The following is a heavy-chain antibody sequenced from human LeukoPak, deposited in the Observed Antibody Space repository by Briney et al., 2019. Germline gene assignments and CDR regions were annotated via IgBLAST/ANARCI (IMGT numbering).Heavy chain of an antibody. CDR1: GFPFSTYS. Sequence: GGSLRLSCAASGFPFSTYSMTWVRQAPGKGMEWVSAISGHGDRTYYAESVKGRFTISRDDSKNTVSLQMNSLRAEDTAVYYCGREDSTMELSLDHWGQGTPVIVSS. J-gene: IGHJ4*02. CDR2: ISGHGDRT. V-gene: IGHV3-23*01. D-gene: IGHD4/OR15-4a*01. CDR3: GREDSTMELSLDH.